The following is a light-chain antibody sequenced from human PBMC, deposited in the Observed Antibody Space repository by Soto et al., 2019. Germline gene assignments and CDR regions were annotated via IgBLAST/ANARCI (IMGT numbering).Light chain of an antibody. CDR3: QQYDNLLLA. V-gene: IGKV1-33*01. J-gene: IGKJ3*01. CDR1: QDISNY. Sequence: DIQMTQSPSSLSASVVDRVTITCQASQDISNYLNWYQQKPGKAPKLLIYDASNLETGVPSRFSGSGSGTDFTFTISSLQPEDIATYYCQQYDNLLLAFGPGTKVDIK. CDR2: DAS.